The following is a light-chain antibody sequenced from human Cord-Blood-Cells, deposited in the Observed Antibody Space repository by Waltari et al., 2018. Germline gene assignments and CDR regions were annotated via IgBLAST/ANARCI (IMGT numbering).Light chain of an antibody. CDR2: DAS. CDR3: QQRSNCLT. J-gene: IGKJ4*01. Sequence: DIVLTQSPATLSLSPGERATLSCRASQGVSSYLAGYQQKPGQAPRLLIYDASNRATGIPARFSGSGPGTDFTLTISSLEPEDFAVYYCQQRSNCLTFGGGTKVEIK. CDR1: QGVSSY. V-gene: IGKV3D-11*01.